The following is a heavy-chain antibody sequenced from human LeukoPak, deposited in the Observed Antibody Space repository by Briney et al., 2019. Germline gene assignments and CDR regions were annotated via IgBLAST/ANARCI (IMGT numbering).Heavy chain of an antibody. D-gene: IGHD6-13*01. Sequence: PGGSLRLSCAASGFTVSSNYMSWVRQAPGKGLEWVSVIYSGGSTYYADSVKGRFTISRDNSENTLYLQMNSLRAEDTAVYYCARYSVGAFDYWGQGTLVTVSS. CDR2: IYSGGST. CDR1: GFTVSSNY. CDR3: ARYSVGAFDY. J-gene: IGHJ4*02. V-gene: IGHV3-53*01.